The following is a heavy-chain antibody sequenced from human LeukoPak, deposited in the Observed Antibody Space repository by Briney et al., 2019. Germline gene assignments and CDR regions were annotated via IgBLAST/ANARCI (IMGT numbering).Heavy chain of an antibody. CDR1: GFTFSSYG. J-gene: IGHJ4*02. V-gene: IGHV3-30*03. CDR3: ARGQAAWEY. Sequence: GGSLRLSCAASGFTFSSYGMHWVRQAPGKGLEWVAVISYDGSNKYYADSVKGRFTISRDNSKNTLYLQMNSLRAEDTAVYYCARGQAAWEYWGQGTLVTVSS. CDR2: ISYDGSNK. D-gene: IGHD6-13*01.